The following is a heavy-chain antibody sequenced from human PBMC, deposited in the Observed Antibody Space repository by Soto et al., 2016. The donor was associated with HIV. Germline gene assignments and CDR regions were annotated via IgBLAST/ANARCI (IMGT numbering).Heavy chain of an antibody. Sequence: QVQLVQSGAEVKKPGASVKVSCKVSGYTFTGYYMHWVRQAPGQGLEWMAWSNPKSGASNSAQRFQGRVTMTRDTSISTAYMELNSLESDDTAVYYCARDRKMTTVTTSGLFGMDVWGQGTTVTVSS. CDR2: SNPKSGAS. CDR3: ARDRKMTTVTTSGLFGMDV. J-gene: IGHJ6*02. CDR1: GYTFTGYY. D-gene: IGHD4-17*01. V-gene: IGHV1-2*02.